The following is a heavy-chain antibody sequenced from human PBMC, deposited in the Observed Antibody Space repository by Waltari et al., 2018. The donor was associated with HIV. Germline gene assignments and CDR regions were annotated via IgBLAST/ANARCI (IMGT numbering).Heavy chain of an antibody. Sequence: EVQLVESGGGLIQPGGSLRMSCAASGFSVRHDYMNWLRQAPGKGLEWVSVIHTDGKTQYADSVKGRFTISKDNAKNTLYLQMNNLRTEDTAVYYCARDRPFGGSLDFDYWGQGTLVTVSS. V-gene: IGHV3-53*01. CDR2: IHTDGKT. D-gene: IGHD2-15*01. CDR1: GFSVRHDY. CDR3: ARDRPFGGSLDFDY. J-gene: IGHJ4*02.